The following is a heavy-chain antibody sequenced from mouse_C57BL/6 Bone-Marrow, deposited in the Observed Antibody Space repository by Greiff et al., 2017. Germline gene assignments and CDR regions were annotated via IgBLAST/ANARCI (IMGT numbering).Heavy chain of an antibody. Sequence: QVQLQQPGAELVMPGASVKLSCKASGYTFTSYWMHWVKQRPGQGLEWIGEIDPSDSYTNYNQKFKGKSTLTVDKSSSTAYIQLSSLTSEDSAVYYCARGGCYYVGWYVDVWGTGTTVTVSS. CDR3: ARGGCYYVGWYVDV. J-gene: IGHJ1*03. V-gene: IGHV1-69*01. CDR1: GYTFTSYW. CDR2: IDPSDSYT. D-gene: IGHD1-1*01.